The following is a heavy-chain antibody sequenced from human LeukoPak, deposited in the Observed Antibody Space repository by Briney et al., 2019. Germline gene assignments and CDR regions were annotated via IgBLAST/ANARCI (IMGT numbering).Heavy chain of an antibody. CDR2: VAADGGHK. J-gene: IGHJ2*01. V-gene: IGHV3-30*03. D-gene: IGHD5-18*01. CDR3: AREHSHNNWFFDL. Sequence: PGGSLRLSCVGSGFTFSSNGIQWVRQAPGKGLEWVAVVAADGGHKVYSDSVKGRFSMSRDNSKYTAFLQMDSLGAEDAAVYFCAREHSHNNWFFDLWGPGTPVTVSS. CDR1: GFTFSSNG.